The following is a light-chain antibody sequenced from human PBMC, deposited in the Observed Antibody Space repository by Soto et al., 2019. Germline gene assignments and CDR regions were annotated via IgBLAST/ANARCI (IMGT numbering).Light chain of an antibody. V-gene: IGLV2-14*01. Sequence: QSALTQPASVSGSPGQSITISCTGTSGDVGAYNFVSWYQQHPGKAPKLMIYEVTNRPSGISNRFSGSKSGNTASLTISGLQADDEADYYCTSYTSGSTLYVFGTGTKVTVL. CDR3: TSYTSGSTLYV. CDR2: EVT. CDR1: SGDVGAYNF. J-gene: IGLJ1*01.